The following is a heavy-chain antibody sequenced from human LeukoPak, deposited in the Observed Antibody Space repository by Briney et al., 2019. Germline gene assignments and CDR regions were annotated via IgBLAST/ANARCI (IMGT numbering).Heavy chain of an antibody. Sequence: SETLSLTCAVYGGSFSGYYWSWIRQPPGKGLEWIGEINHSGSTNYNPSLKSRVTISVDTSKNQFSLKLSSVTAADTAVYYCARAWSYYYYGMDVGGQGPTVTVSS. J-gene: IGHJ6*02. V-gene: IGHV4-34*01. D-gene: IGHD2-15*01. CDR1: GGSFSGYY. CDR3: ARAWSYYYYGMDV. CDR2: INHSGST.